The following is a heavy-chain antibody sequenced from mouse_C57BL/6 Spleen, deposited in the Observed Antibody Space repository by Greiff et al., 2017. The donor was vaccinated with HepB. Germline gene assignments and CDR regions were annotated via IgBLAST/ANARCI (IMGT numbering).Heavy chain of an antibody. CDR1: GYTFTSYG. D-gene: IGHD2-3*01. V-gene: IGHV1-58*01. Sequence: EVKVVESGAELVRPGSSVKMSCKTSGYTFTSYGINWVKQRPGQGLEWIGYIYIGNGYTEYNEKFKGKATLTSDTSSSTAYMQLSSLTSEDSAIYFCARRRIYDGYYDYFDYWGQGTTLTVSS. CDR3: ARRRIYDGYYDYFDY. CDR2: IYIGNGYT. J-gene: IGHJ2*01.